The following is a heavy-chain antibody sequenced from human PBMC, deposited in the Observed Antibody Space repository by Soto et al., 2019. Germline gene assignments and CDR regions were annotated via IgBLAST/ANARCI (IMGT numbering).Heavy chain of an antibody. J-gene: IGHJ6*02. CDR1: GFTFTSSA. Sequence: SVKVSCKASGFTFTSSAVQWVRQARGQRLEWIGWIVVGSGNTNYAQKFQERVTITRDMSTSTAYMELSSLRSEDTAVYYCAATSKQLSMSVPEYYYGMDVWGQGTTVTVSS. CDR2: IVVGSGNT. CDR3: AATSKQLSMSVPEYYYGMDV. D-gene: IGHD1-1*01. V-gene: IGHV1-58*01.